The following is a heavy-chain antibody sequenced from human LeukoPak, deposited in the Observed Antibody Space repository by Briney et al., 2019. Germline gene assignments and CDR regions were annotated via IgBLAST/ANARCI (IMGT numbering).Heavy chain of an antibody. J-gene: IGHJ4*02. Sequence: SETLSLTCTVSGGSISSYYWSWIRQPPGKGLEWIGYIYYSGSTNYNPSLKSRVTISVDTSKNQFSLKLSSVTAADTAVYYCARRREEYDYWGQGTLVTVSS. CDR1: GGSISSYY. CDR3: ARRREEYDY. CDR2: IYYSGST. V-gene: IGHV4-59*08.